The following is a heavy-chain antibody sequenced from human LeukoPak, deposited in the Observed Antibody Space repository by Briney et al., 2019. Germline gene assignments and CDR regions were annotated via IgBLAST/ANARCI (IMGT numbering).Heavy chain of an antibody. CDR2: INAGNGNT. CDR3: ARGRWSATTASYYLDF. D-gene: IGHD5-24*01. V-gene: IGHV1-3*01. CDR1: EYTFTDYA. J-gene: IGHJ4*02. Sequence: ASVTVSCTASEYTFTDYAINWVRQAPGQRLEWMGWINAGNGNTRYSQRFQGRVTITRDTSASTAYMELCSLTSEDTAVYYCARGRWSATTASYYLDFWGQGTLVTVSS.